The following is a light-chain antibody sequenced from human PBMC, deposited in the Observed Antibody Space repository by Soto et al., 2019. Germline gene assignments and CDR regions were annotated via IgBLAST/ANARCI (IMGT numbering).Light chain of an antibody. CDR3: QQYGSSPLWT. J-gene: IGKJ1*01. CDR1: QSVSSSY. V-gene: IGKV3-20*01. CDR2: GAS. Sequence: EIVLTQSPGTLSLSPGERATLSCRASQSVSSSYLAWYQQKPGQAPRLLIYGASSRATGIPARFSGSGSGTDFTLTISRLEPEDFAVYYCQQYGSSPLWTFGQGTKVDIK.